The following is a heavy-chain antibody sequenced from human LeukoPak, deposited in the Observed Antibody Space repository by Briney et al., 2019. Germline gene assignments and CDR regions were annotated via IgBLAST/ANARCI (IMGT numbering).Heavy chain of an antibody. Sequence: SETLSLTCTVSSGSIGTYYWSWIRQSAGKGLEWIGRIYNNGNTNYNPSLKSRVTMSVDTSKNRFSLKLTSVTAADTALYYCARDRSSAYYRDYFDYWGQGILVTVSS. J-gene: IGHJ4*02. D-gene: IGHD3-22*01. CDR2: IYNNGNT. CDR1: SGSIGTYY. CDR3: ARDRSSAYYRDYFDY. V-gene: IGHV4-4*07.